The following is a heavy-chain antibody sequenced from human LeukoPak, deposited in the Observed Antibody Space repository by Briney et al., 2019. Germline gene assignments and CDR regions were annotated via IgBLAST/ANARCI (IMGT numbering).Heavy chain of an antibody. CDR1: GGSISRGGYS. J-gene: IGHJ3*02. CDR2: IYHSGST. V-gene: IGHV4-30-2*01. CDR3: ARAAERQVAFDI. Sequence: SETLSLTCSVSGGSISRGGYSWSWIRQPPGKGLEGRGYIYHSGSTYYNPSLKSRVTISVDRSQNQFSLKLSSVTAADTAVYYCARAAERQVAFDIWGQGTMVTVSS. D-gene: IGHD1-1*01.